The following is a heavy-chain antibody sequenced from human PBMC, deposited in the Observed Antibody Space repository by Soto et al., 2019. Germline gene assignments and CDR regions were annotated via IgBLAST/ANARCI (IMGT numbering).Heavy chain of an antibody. Sequence: SETLSLTCAVYGGYFSGYYWSWIRQPTGKGLEWIGEINHSGSTNYNPSLKSRVTISVDTSKNQFSLKLSSVTAADTAVYYCARGGYDFWSGSNWFDPWGQGTLVTVSS. CDR1: GGYFSGYY. CDR3: ARGGYDFWSGSNWFDP. CDR2: INHSGST. J-gene: IGHJ5*02. V-gene: IGHV4-34*01. D-gene: IGHD3-3*01.